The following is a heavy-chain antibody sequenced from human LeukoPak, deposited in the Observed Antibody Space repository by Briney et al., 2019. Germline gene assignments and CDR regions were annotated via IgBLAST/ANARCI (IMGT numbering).Heavy chain of an antibody. D-gene: IGHD6-19*01. V-gene: IGHV3-7*03. Sequence: GGSLRLSCAASGFTFSSYWMSWVRQAPGKGLEWVANIKQDGSEKYYVDSVKGRFTTSRDNAKNSLYLQMNSLRAEDTAVYYCARDRMISGWYNWFDPWGQGTLVTVSS. J-gene: IGHJ5*02. CDR1: GFTFSSYW. CDR3: ARDRMISGWYNWFDP. CDR2: IKQDGSEK.